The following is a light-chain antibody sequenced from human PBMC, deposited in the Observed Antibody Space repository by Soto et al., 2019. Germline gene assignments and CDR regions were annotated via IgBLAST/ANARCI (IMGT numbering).Light chain of an antibody. Sequence: QSVLTQPASVSGSPGQSITISCTGTSSDVGGYNYVSWYQQHAGFAPKLIIYEVSNRPSGVSNRFSGSKSGDTASLTISGLQAEDEADYYRSSYTSTNTLAVFGTGTKVTVL. CDR1: SSDVGGYNY. V-gene: IGLV2-14*01. CDR3: SSYTSTNTLAV. J-gene: IGLJ1*01. CDR2: EVS.